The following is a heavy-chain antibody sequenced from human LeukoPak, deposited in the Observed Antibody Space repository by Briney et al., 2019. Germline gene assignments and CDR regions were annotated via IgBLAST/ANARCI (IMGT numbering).Heavy chain of an antibody. CDR1: GGSISRYH. CDR3: ATHDGSSWFYFDY. CDR2: IHPTGST. J-gene: IGHJ4*02. V-gene: IGHV4-59*08. Sequence: PSDTLSLTCTVSGGSISRYHLSWVRQPPGKGLEWIGYIHPTGSTTFYPSLKSRVAMSVGTSENQFSLQLSSVTAADTALYYCATHDGSSWFYFDYWSQGTLVTVSS. D-gene: IGHD6-13*01.